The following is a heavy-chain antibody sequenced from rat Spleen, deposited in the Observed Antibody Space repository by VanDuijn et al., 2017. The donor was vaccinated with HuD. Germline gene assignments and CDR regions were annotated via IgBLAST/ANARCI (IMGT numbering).Heavy chain of an antibody. CDR3: SRGGATRFDY. CDR2: ISYDGTAT. V-gene: IGHV5-29*01. J-gene: IGHJ2*01. CDR1: GLSFSNYD. D-gene: IGHD1-11*01. Sequence: EVQLVESDGGLVQPGRSLKLSCAASGLSFSNYDMAWVRQAPTKGLEWVASISYDGTATYYRDSVKGRFTVSRDNEQNILYLQMDSLRSEDTATYYCSRGGATRFDYWGQGVMVTVSS.